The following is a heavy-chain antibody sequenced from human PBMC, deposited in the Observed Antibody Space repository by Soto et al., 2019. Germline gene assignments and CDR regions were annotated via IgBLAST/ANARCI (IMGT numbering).Heavy chain of an antibody. CDR2: MNPNSGNT. Sequence: QVQLVQSGAEVKKPGASVKVSCKASGYTFTSYDINWVRQATGQGLEWMGWMNPNSGNTGYAQKFQGRITMTTNTSISTAYMELSSLRSEDTAEYYCARGPTGYNWFAPWGQGTLVTFSS. J-gene: IGHJ5*02. CDR3: ARGPTGYNWFAP. V-gene: IGHV1-8*01. D-gene: IGHD3-10*01. CDR1: GYTFTSYD.